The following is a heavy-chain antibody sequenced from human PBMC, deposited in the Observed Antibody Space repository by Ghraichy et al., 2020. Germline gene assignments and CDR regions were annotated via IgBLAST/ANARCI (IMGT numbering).Heavy chain of an antibody. CDR2: IYYSGST. CDR1: GGSISSYY. D-gene: IGHD1-26*01. V-gene: IGHV4-59*01. J-gene: IGHJ5*02. CDR3: ARDPATGGHWFDP. Sequence: GSLRLSCTVSGGSISSYYWSWIRQPPGKGLEWIGYIYYSGSTNYNPSLKSRVTISVDTSKNQFSLKLSSVTAADTAVYYCARDPATGGHWFDPWGQGTLVTVSS.